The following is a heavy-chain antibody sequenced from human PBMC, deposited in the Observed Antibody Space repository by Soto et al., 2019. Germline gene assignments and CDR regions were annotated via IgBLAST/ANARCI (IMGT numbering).Heavy chain of an antibody. J-gene: IGHJ4*02. CDR3: GRCSSTSCHLGADY. V-gene: IGHV3-30*14. Sequence: QVQLVESGGGVVQPGRSLRLSCAASGFTFSSYALHWVRQAPGRGLEWVALISFDGNNKYYANSVKGRFTISRDNSKNTLCLQMSSLRAEDTAVYYCGRCSSTSCHLGADYWGQGTLVTVSS. D-gene: IGHD2-2*01. CDR1: GFTFSSYA. CDR2: ISFDGNNK.